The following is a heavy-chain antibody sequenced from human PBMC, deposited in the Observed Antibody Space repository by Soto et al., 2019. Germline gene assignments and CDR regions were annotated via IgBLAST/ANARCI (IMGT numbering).Heavy chain of an antibody. Sequence: QVQLVESGGGLVKPGGSLRLSCAASGFTFSVSYMTWFRQAPGKGLEWISYISGSADTIYYADSVEGRFTISRDNAKNSLYLQMNSRRAEDTAVYYCASGSSPIGYWGQGTLVTVSS. CDR3: ASGSSPIGY. V-gene: IGHV3-11*01. CDR2: ISGSADTI. D-gene: IGHD6-6*01. CDR1: GFTFSVSY. J-gene: IGHJ4*02.